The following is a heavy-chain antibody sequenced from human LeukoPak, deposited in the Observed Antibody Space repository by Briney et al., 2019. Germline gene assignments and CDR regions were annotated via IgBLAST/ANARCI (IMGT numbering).Heavy chain of an antibody. J-gene: IGHJ4*02. CDR3: AKDGVGGFFDY. V-gene: IGHV3-9*01. CDR2: TSWNSGSI. Sequence: PGGSLRLSCAASGFSFDDYAMHWVRQAPGKGLEWVSGTSWNSGSIGYVDSVKGRFTISRDNAKNSLYLQMNSLSAEDTALYYCAKDGVGGFFDYWGQGTLVTVSS. CDR1: GFSFDDYA. D-gene: IGHD2-15*01.